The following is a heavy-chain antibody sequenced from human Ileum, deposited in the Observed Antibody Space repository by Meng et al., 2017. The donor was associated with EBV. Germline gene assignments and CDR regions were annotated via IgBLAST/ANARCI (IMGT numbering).Heavy chain of an antibody. CDR2: IYGDDEK. CDR1: GFSLSTSGVG. D-gene: IGHD6-6*01. V-gene: IGHV2-5*02. J-gene: IGHJ5*02. Sequence: QITLKESGPTLVNPTQTLTLTFTFSGFSLSTSGVGVGGIRQPPGKALECLAIIYGDDEKRYSPSLESRLTVTKDTSKNQVVLTMTNMVPVDTATYYCARAAARPSDWFDPWGQGTLVTVSS. CDR3: ARAAARPSDWFDP.